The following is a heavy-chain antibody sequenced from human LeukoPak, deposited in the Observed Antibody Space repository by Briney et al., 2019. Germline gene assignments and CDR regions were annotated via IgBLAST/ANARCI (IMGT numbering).Heavy chain of an antibody. CDR3: ARWGEWELPLGHMYV. CDR1: GYSISSGYY. Sequence: RPSETLSLTCAVSGYSISSGYYWGWIRQPPGKGLEWIGSIYHSGSTYYNPSLKSRVTISVDTSKNQFSLKLSSVTAADTAVYYWARWGEWELPLGHMYVWGKGTTVTVSS. D-gene: IGHD1-26*01. CDR2: IYHSGST. V-gene: IGHV4-38-2*01. J-gene: IGHJ6*04.